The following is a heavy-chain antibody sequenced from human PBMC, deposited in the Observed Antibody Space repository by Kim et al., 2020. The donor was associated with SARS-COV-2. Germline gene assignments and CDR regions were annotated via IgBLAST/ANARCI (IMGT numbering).Heavy chain of an antibody. CDR3: TRGSGSYGFDS. V-gene: IGHV3-74*01. D-gene: IGHD1-26*01. J-gene: IGHJ4*02. Sequence: YAASVKGRLTISRDNAKSTLDLQMNSLRPEDTAVYYCTRGSGSYGFDSWGQGILVAVSS.